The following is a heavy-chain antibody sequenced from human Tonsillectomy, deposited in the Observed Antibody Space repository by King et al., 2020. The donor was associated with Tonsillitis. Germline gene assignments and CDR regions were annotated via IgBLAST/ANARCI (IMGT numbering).Heavy chain of an antibody. CDR3: AKDGRYYYDSSYGGFDY. Sequence: VQLVESGGGLVQPGGSLRLSCAASGFTFNSYAMSWVRQAPGKGLEWVSTISGSGGSTYYADSVEGRFTISRDNSKNTLYLQVNSLRAEDTAVYYCAKDGRYYYDSSYGGFDYWGQGTLVTVSS. V-gene: IGHV3-23*04. CDR2: ISGSGGST. D-gene: IGHD3-22*01. CDR1: GFTFNSYA. J-gene: IGHJ4*02.